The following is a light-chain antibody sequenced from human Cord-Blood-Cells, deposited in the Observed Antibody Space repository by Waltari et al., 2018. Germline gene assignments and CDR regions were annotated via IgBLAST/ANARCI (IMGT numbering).Light chain of an antibody. V-gene: IGLV2-14*01. CDR3: SSYTSSSTVV. Sequence: QSALTQTVSVSGVLGYSITISGTGTSSDVCGDYYVSWSHQHPGKPPKLMIYDVSNRPSGVSNRFSGSKSGNTASLTISGLQAEDEADYYCSSYTSSSTVVFGGGTKLTVL. CDR1: SSDVCGDYY. CDR2: DVS. J-gene: IGLJ2*01.